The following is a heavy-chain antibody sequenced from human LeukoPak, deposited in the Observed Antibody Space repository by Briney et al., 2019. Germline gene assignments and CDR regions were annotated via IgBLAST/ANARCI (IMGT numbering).Heavy chain of an antibody. J-gene: IGHJ4*02. D-gene: IGHD3-22*01. CDR2: INHSGST. CDR1: GGSFSGYY. Sequence: SETLSLTCAVYGGSFSGYYWYWIRQHPGKGLEWIGEINHSGSTNYNPSLKSRVTISVDTSKNQFSLKLSSVTAADTAVYYCARVPEYYDSSFFDYWGQGTLVTVSS. CDR3: ARVPEYYDSSFFDY. V-gene: IGHV4-34*01.